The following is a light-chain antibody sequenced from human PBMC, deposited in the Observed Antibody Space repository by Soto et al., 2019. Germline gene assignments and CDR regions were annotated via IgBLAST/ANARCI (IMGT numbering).Light chain of an antibody. V-gene: IGKV1-5*01. Sequence: DIQMTQSPSTLSASVGDRVTITCRASHSINAWLAWYQQKPGKAPKILIYDASSLESGVPSRFSGSGSGTEFTLTISSLQPDDFATYYCHQYSSYSTFGQGTKVEVK. CDR1: HSINAW. J-gene: IGKJ1*01. CDR3: HQYSSYST. CDR2: DAS.